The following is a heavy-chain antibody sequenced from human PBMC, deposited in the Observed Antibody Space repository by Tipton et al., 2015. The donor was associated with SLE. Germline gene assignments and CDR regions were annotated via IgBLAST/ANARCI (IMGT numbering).Heavy chain of an antibody. Sequence: GSLRLSCAASGFTFSSYEMNWVRQAPGKGLEWISYISSSGSTIYYADSVKGRFTISRDNAKNSLYLQMNSLRDEDTAIYYCARPYCTGGSCYYFDYWGQGTLVTVSS. D-gene: IGHD2-15*01. CDR2: ISSSGSTI. J-gene: IGHJ4*02. V-gene: IGHV3-48*03. CDR3: ARPYCTGGSCYYFDY. CDR1: GFTFSSYE.